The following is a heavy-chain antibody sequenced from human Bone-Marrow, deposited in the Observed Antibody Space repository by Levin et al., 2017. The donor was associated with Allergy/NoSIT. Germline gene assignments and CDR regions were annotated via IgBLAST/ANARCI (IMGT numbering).Heavy chain of an antibody. J-gene: IGHJ4*02. D-gene: IGHD3-10*01. CDR2: IIPISGTP. CDR3: ARGGYYRGSGRCRENDF. CDR1: GDTFSNFV. V-gene: IGHV1-69*01. Sequence: KISCKASGDTFSNFVISWVRQAPGQGLEWMGGIIPISGTPKYAQKFQGRVTITADESTSTLYMDLRSLRFEDTAMYYCARGGYYRGSGRCRENDFWGQGTLVTVS.